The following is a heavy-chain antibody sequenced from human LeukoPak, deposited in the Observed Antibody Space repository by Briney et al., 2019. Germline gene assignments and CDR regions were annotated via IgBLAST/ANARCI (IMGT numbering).Heavy chain of an antibody. CDR2: ISGSGTGT. CDR3: AKRRSGSSGWSPCDY. D-gene: IGHD6-19*01. CDR1: GFTFSIYA. J-gene: IGHJ4*02. Sequence: GGSVTLFCAASGFTFSIYAMSWVRQSRGKGLEWVSAISGSGTGTYYPSSVKGRFTIYRDNSKNTLYLQMNSLRAEDTAVYYCAKRRSGSSGWSPCDYWGQGTLVTVFS. V-gene: IGHV3-23*01.